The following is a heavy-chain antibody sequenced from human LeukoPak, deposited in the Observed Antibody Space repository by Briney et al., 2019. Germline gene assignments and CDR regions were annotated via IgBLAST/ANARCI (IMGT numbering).Heavy chain of an antibody. CDR3: ARADHGTRRGGYYTLDY. J-gene: IGHJ4*02. CDR1: GYTFTGYY. CDR2: INPNSGGT. D-gene: IGHD6-25*01. V-gene: IGHV1-2*02. Sequence: ASVKVSCKASGYTFTGYYMHWVRQAPGQGLEWMGWINPNSGGTNYAQKFQGRVTMTRDTSISTVSMELNWLRSDDTTVYFCARADHGTRRGGYYTLDYWGQGTLVTVSS.